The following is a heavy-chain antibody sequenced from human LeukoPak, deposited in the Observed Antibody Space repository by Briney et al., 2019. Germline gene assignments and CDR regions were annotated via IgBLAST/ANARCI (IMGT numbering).Heavy chain of an antibody. J-gene: IGHJ4*02. CDR1: GGSISSYY. CDR3: AREDRYGSGSFDY. Sequence: SETLSLTCTVSGGSISSYYWSWLRQPPGKGLEWIGYIYYSGSTNYNPSLKSRATISVDTSKNQFSLKLSSVTAADTAVYYCAREDRYGSGSFDYWGQGTLVTVSS. CDR2: IYYSGST. V-gene: IGHV4-59*01. D-gene: IGHD3-10*01.